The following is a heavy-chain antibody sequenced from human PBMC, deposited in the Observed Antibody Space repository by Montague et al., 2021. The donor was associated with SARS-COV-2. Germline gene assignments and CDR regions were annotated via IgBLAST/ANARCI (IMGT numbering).Heavy chain of an antibody. J-gene: IGHJ4*02. D-gene: IGHD3-9*01. CDR2: ISYDGSNK. Sequence: SRRLSCAASGFTFSSYAMHWVRQAPGKGLEWVAVISYDGSNKYYADSVKGRFTISRDNSKNTLYLQMNSLRAEDTAVYYCARAAGNYDILTGYYDYWGQGTLVTVSS. V-gene: IGHV3-30*04. CDR1: GFTFSSYA. CDR3: ARAAGNYDILTGYYDY.